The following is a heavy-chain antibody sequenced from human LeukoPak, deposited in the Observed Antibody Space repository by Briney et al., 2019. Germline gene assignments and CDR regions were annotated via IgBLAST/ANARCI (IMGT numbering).Heavy chain of an antibody. J-gene: IGHJ6*02. Sequence: SVKVSCKTSGGSFSTYGINWVRQAPGQGLEWMGGILPILSRPNYAQKLQGRLTISADKSTSTAYMELSSLRADERHVCFFPTERGECEGMDIAVGQGDAQRKDCNYCGMVVWGEGTSVSVSS. D-gene: IGHD2-2*03. CDR2: ILPILSRP. CDR1: GGSFSTYG. V-gene: IGHV1-69*10. CDR3: PTERGECEGMDIAVGQGDAQRKDCNYCGMVV.